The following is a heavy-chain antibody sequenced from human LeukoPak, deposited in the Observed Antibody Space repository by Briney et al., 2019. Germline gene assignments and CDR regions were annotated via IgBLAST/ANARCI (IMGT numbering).Heavy chain of an antibody. D-gene: IGHD2-21*02. CDR2: ISYDGSKI. J-gene: IGHJ4*02. V-gene: IGHV3-30*04. CDR1: GFNFSSFA. Sequence: GGSLRLSCVVSGFNFSSFAMHWVRQTTDKGLEWVAVISYDGSKIFYADSVKGRFTISRDNSKNTLYLRMNSLWAGDTAVYYCARDSKHSVVVTASPDYWGQGTLVTVSS. CDR3: ARDSKHSVVVTASPDY.